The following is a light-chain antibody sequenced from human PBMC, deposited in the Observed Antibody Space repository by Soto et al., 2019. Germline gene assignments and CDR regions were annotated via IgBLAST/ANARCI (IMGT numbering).Light chain of an antibody. CDR3: QQYGTPRSVT. Sequence: EIVMTQSPATLSVSPGERATLSCRASQSVSSNLAWYQQKPGQAPRLLLYGASTRATGIPDRFSGGGSGTDFTLTISRLEPEDLAVYYCQQYGTPRSVTFGQGTRLEIK. J-gene: IGKJ5*01. V-gene: IGKV3-15*01. CDR2: GAS. CDR1: QSVSSN.